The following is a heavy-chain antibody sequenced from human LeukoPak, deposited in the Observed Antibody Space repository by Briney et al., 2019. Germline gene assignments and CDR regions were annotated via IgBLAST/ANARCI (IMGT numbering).Heavy chain of an antibody. D-gene: IGHD1-26*01. J-gene: IGHJ3*02. CDR1: GGTFSSYA. Sequence: ASVKVSCKASGGTFSSYAISWVRQAPGQGLEWMGRIIPIFGTANYAQKFQGRVTITTDESTSTAYMELSSPRSEDTAVYYCATSGSLRHAFDIWGQGTMVTVSS. V-gene: IGHV1-69*05. CDR3: ATSGSLRHAFDI. CDR2: IIPIFGTA.